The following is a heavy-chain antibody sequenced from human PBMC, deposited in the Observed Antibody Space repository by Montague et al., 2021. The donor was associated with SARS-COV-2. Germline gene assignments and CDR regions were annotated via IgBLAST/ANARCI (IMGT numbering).Heavy chain of an antibody. CDR3: ARLWERVYYYYGIDV. V-gene: IGHV4-39*01. J-gene: IGHJ6*02. D-gene: IGHD1-26*01. CDR2: IHYSGST. CDR1: GGSISSSSYY. Sequence: SETLSLTCAVSGGSISSSSYYWGWIRQPPGKGLEWIGSIHYSGSTYYNPSLKSRVSISVDTTKNQFSLKLSSVTAADTAVYYCARLWERVYYYYGIDVWGQGATVTVSS.